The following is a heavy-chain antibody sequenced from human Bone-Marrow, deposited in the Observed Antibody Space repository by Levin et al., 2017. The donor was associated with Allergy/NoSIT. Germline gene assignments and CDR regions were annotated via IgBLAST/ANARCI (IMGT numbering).Heavy chain of an antibody. Sequence: GGSLRLSCAASGFTFNRYAMTWVRQAPGEGLEWVSVISADGGSTYYADPVKGRFTISRDNSRNTVYLQINSLGGEDTASYYCSGYFYYHYGMDVWGQGTTVAVSS. CDR1: GFTFNRYA. CDR2: ISADGGST. J-gene: IGHJ6*02. D-gene: IGHD1-26*01. CDR3: SGYFYYHYGMDV. V-gene: IGHV3-23*01.